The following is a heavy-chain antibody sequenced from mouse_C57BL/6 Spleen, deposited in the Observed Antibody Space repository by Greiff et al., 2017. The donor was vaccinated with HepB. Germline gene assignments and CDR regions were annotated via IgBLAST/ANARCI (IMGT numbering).Heavy chain of an antibody. J-gene: IGHJ3*01. CDR1: GYTFTDYY. CDR2: IYPGSGNT. V-gene: IGHV1-76*01. CDR3: ARDYGNSWFAY. D-gene: IGHD2-1*01. Sequence: QVQLQQSGAELVRPGASVKLSCKASGYTFTDYYINWVKQRPGQGLEWIARIYPGSGNTYYNEKFKGKATLTAEKSSSTAYMQLSSLTSEDSAVYFCARDYGNSWFAYWGQGTLVTVAA.